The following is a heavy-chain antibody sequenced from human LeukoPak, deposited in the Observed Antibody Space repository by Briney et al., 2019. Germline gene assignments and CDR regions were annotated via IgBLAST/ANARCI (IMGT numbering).Heavy chain of an antibody. CDR1: GGSISRDY. Sequence: SETLSLTCTVSGGSISRDYWNWIRQPPGKGLEWIGYIYYSGSTNYNPSLKSRVTISVDTSKNQFSLKLSSVTAADTAVYYCARQGGYSSSPDFWGQGTLVTVSS. CDR2: IYYSGST. CDR3: ARQGGYSSSPDF. J-gene: IGHJ4*02. D-gene: IGHD6-13*01. V-gene: IGHV4-59*08.